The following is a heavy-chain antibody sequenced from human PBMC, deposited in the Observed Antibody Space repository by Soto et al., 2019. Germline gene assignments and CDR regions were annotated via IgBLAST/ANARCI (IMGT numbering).Heavy chain of an antibody. D-gene: IGHD3-22*01. J-gene: IGHJ5*02. CDR3: ASLHNSVYYAA. CDR1: GFTFSTYS. CDR2: IDYNGRNT. Sequence: EVQLVESGGGLVQPGGSLRLSCAASGFTFSTYSMHWVRQAPGKGLEYVSAIDYNGRNTYYADSVKGRFIISRDNSKNTLYLQMGSLRAEDMAVYYCASLHNSVYYAAWGQGTLVTVSS. V-gene: IGHV3-64*07.